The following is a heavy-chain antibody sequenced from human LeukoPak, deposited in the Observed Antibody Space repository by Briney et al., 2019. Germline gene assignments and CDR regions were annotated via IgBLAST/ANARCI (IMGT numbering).Heavy chain of an antibody. D-gene: IGHD6-6*01. CDR3: ARLFTRSSSHQYFFDY. V-gene: IGHV3-23*01. Sequence: GGSLRLSCAASGFTFSSYAMSWVRQALGKGLEWVSAISGSGGSTYYADSVKGRFTISRDNAKNSLYLQMSSLKASDTAMYYCARLFTRSSSHQYFFDYWGQGTLVTVSS. J-gene: IGHJ4*02. CDR2: ISGSGGST. CDR1: GFTFSSYA.